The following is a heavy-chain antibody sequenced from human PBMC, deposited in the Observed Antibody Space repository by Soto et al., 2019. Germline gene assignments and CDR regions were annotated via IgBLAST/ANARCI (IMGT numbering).Heavy chain of an antibody. CDR3: AKTVRRHFDWLKGMDV. D-gene: IGHD3-9*01. CDR1: GFTFSSYG. CDR2: ISYDGSNK. J-gene: IGHJ6*02. Sequence: GSLRLSCAASGFTFSSYGMHWVRQAPGKGLEWVAVISYDGSNKYYADSVKGRFTISRDNSKNTLYLQMNSLRAEDTAVYYCAKTVRRHFDWLKGMDVWGQGTTVTVSS. V-gene: IGHV3-30*18.